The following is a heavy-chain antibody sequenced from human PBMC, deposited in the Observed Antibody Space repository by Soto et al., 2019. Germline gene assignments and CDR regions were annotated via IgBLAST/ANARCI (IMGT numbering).Heavy chain of an antibody. CDR1: GGSINTGGYY. CDR3: ARRLDDTPETFFNWFDP. CDR2: IFYTGTA. Sequence: QVQLQESGPGLVKPSQTLSLTCTVSGGSINTGGYYWGWIRDLPGEGLEWIGHIFYTGTAYYNPSLRSRVTVSIDTSANQFSLHMYSVTAADTAMYYCARRLDDTPETFFNWFDPWGQGILVTVSS. J-gene: IGHJ5*02. D-gene: IGHD2-15*01. V-gene: IGHV4-31*03.